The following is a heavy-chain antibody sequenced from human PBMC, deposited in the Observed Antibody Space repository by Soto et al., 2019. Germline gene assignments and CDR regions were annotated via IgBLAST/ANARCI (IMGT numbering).Heavy chain of an antibody. D-gene: IGHD2-2*01. CDR1: GGSFSGYY. Sequence: SETLSLTCAVYGGSFSGYYWSWIRQPPGKGLEWIGEINHSGSTNYNPSLKSRVTISVDTSKNQFSLKLSSVTAADTAVYYCASVAVVPAANFDYWGQGTLVTVSS. J-gene: IGHJ4*02. CDR2: INHSGST. CDR3: ASVAVVPAANFDY. V-gene: IGHV4-34*01.